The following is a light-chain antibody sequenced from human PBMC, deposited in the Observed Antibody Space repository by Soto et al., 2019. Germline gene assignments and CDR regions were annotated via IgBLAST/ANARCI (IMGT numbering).Light chain of an antibody. CDR2: GAS. CDR3: QQYSIWRT. J-gene: IGKJ1*01. V-gene: IGKV3-15*01. CDR1: ESVSTN. Sequence: EIEMTQSQATLSRSPPEGTNLXCRASESVSTNLAWYQQKAGQAPRLLIYGASTRATGIPARFSGSGSGTEFTLTISSLQSEDFAVYYCQQYSIWRTFGQGTKV.